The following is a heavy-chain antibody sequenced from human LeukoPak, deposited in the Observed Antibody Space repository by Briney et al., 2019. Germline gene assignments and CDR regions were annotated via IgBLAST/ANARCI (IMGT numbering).Heavy chain of an antibody. CDR1: GFTFNTYL. CDR2: VISSGIRT. Sequence: GGSLRLSCAASGFTFNTYLMSWVRQAPGKGLEWISSVISSGIRTYYADSVMGRFTISRDNSKNTLHLQVNSLGAGDTAVYYCARDHTTVTSPYYYYGMDVWGQGTTVTVSS. D-gene: IGHD4-17*01. V-gene: IGHV3-23*01. CDR3: ARDHTTVTSPYYYYGMDV. J-gene: IGHJ6*02.